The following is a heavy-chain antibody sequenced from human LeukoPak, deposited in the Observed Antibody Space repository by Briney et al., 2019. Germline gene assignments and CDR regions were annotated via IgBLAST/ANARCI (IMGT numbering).Heavy chain of an antibody. CDR3: AKDRGVIVPAGMAT. J-gene: IGHJ5*02. CDR2: ISGSGGST. V-gene: IGHV3-23*01. D-gene: IGHD2-2*01. CDR1: GFTFNNYA. Sequence: PGGSLRLSRAASGFTFNNYAMSWVRQAPGKGLEWVSVISGSGGSTYYADSVKGRFTISRDNSKNTLYLQMNSLRAEETAVYYCAKDRGVIVPAGMATWGQGTLVTVSS.